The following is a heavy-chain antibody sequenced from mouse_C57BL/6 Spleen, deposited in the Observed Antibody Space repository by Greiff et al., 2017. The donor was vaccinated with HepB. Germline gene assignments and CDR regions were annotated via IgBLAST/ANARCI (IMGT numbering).Heavy chain of an antibody. CDR1: GFTFSSYA. J-gene: IGHJ3*01. Sequence: EVMLVESGGGLVKPGGSLKLSCAASGFTFSSYAMSWVRQTPEKRLEWVATISDGGSYTYYPDNVKGRFTISRDNAKNNLYLQMSQLKSEDTAIYYCARDNQYSNYLAWLAYWGQGTLVTVSA. D-gene: IGHD2-5*01. V-gene: IGHV5-4*01. CDR3: ARDNQYSNYLAWLAY. CDR2: ISDGGSYT.